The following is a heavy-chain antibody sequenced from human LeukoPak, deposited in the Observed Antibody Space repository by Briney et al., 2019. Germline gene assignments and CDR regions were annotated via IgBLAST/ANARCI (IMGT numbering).Heavy chain of an antibody. CDR1: GIIFSNYW. V-gene: IGHV3-7*01. Sequence: SGGSLRLSCAASGIIFSNYWMSWVRQAPGKGLEWVANIKQDGSEKYYVDSVKGRFTISRDNAKNSLHLQMNSLRAEDTAVYYCATSFSTPANYWGQGTLVTVSS. CDR2: IKQDGSEK. D-gene: IGHD2-2*01. J-gene: IGHJ4*02. CDR3: ATSFSTPANY.